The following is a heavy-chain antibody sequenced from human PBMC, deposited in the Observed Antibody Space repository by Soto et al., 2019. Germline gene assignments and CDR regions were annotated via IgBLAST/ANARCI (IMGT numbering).Heavy chain of an antibody. J-gene: IGHJ6*02. D-gene: IGHD3-10*01. Sequence: SLSLTCTVCGGCISSGGYSWSWIRQSPEKGLEWLGCIYPTGSTYYHPSLKSRVTISIDTSRNQFSLNLTSVTAADTAVYYCARAHPGPSPRWVLWGQGTTVTVSS. CDR3: ARAHPGPSPRWVL. V-gene: IGHV4-30-2*06. CDR1: GGCISSGGYS. CDR2: IYPTGST.